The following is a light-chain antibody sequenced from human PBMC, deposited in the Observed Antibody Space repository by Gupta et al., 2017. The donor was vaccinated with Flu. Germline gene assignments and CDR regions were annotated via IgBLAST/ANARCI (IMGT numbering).Light chain of an antibody. CDR2: WAS. Sequence: DVVLAQSPHSLAVSLGESVTINWKSSHSLVYTSDNKNYLAWYQQKPGQPPKLLIYWASTRESGVPDRFSGSGSGTDFTLTITSLQAEDVAVYYCQQYFDAPRTFGQGTKVEIK. V-gene: IGKV4-1*01. CDR3: QQYFDAPRT. CDR1: HSLVYTSDNKNY. J-gene: IGKJ1*01.